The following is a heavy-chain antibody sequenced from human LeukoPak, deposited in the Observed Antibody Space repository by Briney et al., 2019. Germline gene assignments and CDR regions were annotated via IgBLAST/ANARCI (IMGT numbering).Heavy chain of an antibody. CDR2: IRYDGSNK. D-gene: IGHD3-9*01. J-gene: IGHJ4*02. CDR3: ARGVLGRYFDWLLSQSYYFDY. V-gene: IGHV3-30*02. CDR1: GFTFSSYG. Sequence: GGSLRLSCAASGFTFSSYGMHWVRQAPGKGLEWVAFIRYDGSNKYYADSVKGRFTISRVNSKNTLYLQMNSLRAEDTAVYYCARGVLGRYFDWLLSQSYYFDYWGQGTLVTVSS.